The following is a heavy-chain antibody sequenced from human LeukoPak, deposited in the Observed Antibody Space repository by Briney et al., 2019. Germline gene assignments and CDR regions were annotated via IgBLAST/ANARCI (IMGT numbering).Heavy chain of an antibody. J-gene: IGHJ5*02. Sequence: ASVKVSCKASGYTFTSYDINWVRQATGQGLEWMGWMNPNSGNTGYAQKFQGRVTMTRNTSISTAYTELSSLRSEDTAVYYCARGRYSSGWYVSNWFDPWGQGTLVTVSS. CDR1: GYTFTSYD. D-gene: IGHD6-19*01. CDR3: ARGRYSSGWYVSNWFDP. V-gene: IGHV1-8*01. CDR2: MNPNSGNT.